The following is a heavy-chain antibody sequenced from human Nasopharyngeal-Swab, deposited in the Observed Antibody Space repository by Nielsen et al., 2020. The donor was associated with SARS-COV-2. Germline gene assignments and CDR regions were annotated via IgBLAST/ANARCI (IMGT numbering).Heavy chain of an antibody. CDR2: ISGSDYNT. Sequence: GESLKISCAASGFTFRSYAISWVRQAPGKGLEWVSVISGSDYNTYYADSVKGRFTISRDNSKNTLYLQMNSLRAEDTAVYYCAKSVILDAFDIWGQGTMVTVSS. CDR1: GFTFRSYA. V-gene: IGHV3-23*01. CDR3: AKSVILDAFDI. D-gene: IGHD3-16*02. J-gene: IGHJ3*02.